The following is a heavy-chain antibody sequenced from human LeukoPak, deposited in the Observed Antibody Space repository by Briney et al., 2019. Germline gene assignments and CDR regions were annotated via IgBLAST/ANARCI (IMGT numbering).Heavy chain of an antibody. CDR2: IYHSGST. V-gene: IGHV4-30-2*01. CDR1: GGSISSGGYY. Sequence: SETLSLTCTVSGGSISSGGYYWSWIRQPPGKGLEWIGYIYHSGSTYYNPSLKSRVTISVDRSKNQFSLKLSSVTAADTAVYYCARDSPRIAAAGNFDYWGQGTLVTVSS. J-gene: IGHJ4*02. CDR3: ARDSPRIAAAGNFDY. D-gene: IGHD6-13*01.